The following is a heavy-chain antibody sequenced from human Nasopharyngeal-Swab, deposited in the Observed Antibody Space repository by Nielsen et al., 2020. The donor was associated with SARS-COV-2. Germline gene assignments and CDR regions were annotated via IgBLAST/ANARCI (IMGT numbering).Heavy chain of an antibody. Sequence: GGSLRLSCAASGFTFSSYWMSWVRQAPGKGREWVAKIKPDGGEKNYVDSVKGRFTISRDNAKNSLYLQMNTLRAEDTAVYYCVRDVIATVTTPPDYWGQGTLVTVSS. CDR1: GFTFSSYW. CDR2: IKPDGGEK. D-gene: IGHD4-17*01. CDR3: VRDVIATVTTPPDY. J-gene: IGHJ4*02. V-gene: IGHV3-7*01.